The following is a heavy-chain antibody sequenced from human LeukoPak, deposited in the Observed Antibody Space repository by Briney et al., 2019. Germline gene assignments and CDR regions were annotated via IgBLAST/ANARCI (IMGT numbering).Heavy chain of an antibody. CDR2: INHSGST. J-gene: IGHJ4*02. Sequence: SETLSLTCAVDGGSFNGYYWSWIRQPPGKGLEWIGEINHSGSTNYNPSLKSRVTISVDTSKNQFSLKLSSVTAADTAVYYCARREGTRPMDYWGQGTLVTVSS. D-gene: IGHD6-6*01. V-gene: IGHV4-34*01. CDR3: ARREGTRPMDY. CDR1: GGSFNGYY.